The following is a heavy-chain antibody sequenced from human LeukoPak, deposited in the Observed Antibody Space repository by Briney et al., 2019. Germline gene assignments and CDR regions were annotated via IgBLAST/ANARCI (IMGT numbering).Heavy chain of an antibody. V-gene: IGHV3-15*01. CDR3: TKDIGYFDY. J-gene: IGHJ4*02. CDR2: FRSKTDGGTT. CDR1: GFTFSKAW. Sequence: GGSLRLSCAASGFTFSKAWMSWVRQAPGKGLEWVGRFRSKTDGGTTDYAAPVKGRFIVSRDDSKNTLYLQMNSLRTEDTAVYFCTKDIGYFDYWGRGTLVTVSS.